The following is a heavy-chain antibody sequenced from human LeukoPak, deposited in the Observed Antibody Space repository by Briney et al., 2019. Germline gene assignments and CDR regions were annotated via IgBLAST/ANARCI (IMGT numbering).Heavy chain of an antibody. CDR1: GFTFSSYA. D-gene: IGHD4-23*01. V-gene: IGHV3-30-3*01. J-gene: IGHJ4*02. Sequence: PGGSLRLSCAASGFTFSSYAMHWVRQAPGKGLEWVAVISYDGSNKYYADSVKGRFTISRDNSKHTLYLQMNSLRAEDTAVYYCANLDYGGNSGFDYWGQGTLVTVSS. CDR3: ANLDYGGNSGFDY. CDR2: ISYDGSNK.